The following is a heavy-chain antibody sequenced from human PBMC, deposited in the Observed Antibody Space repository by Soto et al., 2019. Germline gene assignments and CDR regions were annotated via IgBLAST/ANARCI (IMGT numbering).Heavy chain of an antibody. CDR3: ATGAQSTCIDF. CDR2: ISRSGEVT. J-gene: IGHJ4*02. D-gene: IGHD1-26*01. V-gene: IGHV3-23*01. Sequence: HPGGSLRLSCAASVTPFSSFAMSWVRQAPGKGLEWVSAISRSGEVTKYADSVKGRFTIARDNSKNTLYLQMSSLRAEDTAIYYCATGAQSTCIDFWGLGTLVTVSS. CDR1: VTPFSSFA.